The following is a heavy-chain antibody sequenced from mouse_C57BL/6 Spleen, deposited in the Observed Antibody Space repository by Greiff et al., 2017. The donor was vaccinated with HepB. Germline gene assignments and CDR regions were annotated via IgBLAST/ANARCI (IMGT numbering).Heavy chain of an antibody. Sequence: VQLQQPGAELVMPGASVKLSCKASGYTFTSYWMHWVKQRPGLGLEWIGEIDPSDSYTNYNQKFKGKSTLTVDKSSSTAYMQLSSLTSEDSAVYYCARYSQGAWFAYWGQGTLVTVSA. CDR3: ARYSQGAWFAY. J-gene: IGHJ3*01. CDR2: IDPSDSYT. CDR1: GYTFTSYW. D-gene: IGHD3-2*02. V-gene: IGHV1-69*01.